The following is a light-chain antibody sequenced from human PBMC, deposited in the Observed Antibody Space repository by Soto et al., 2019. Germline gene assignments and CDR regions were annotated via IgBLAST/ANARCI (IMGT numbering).Light chain of an antibody. J-gene: IGKJ4*01. CDR2: KAS. V-gene: IGKV1-5*03. CDR1: QTISSW. Sequence: DIQMTQSPSTLSGSVGDRVTITCRASQTISSWLAWYQQKPGKAPKLLIYKASTLKSGVPSRFSGSGSGTEFTLTISSLQPDDFATYYCQHRANWQLTFGGGTKVEIK. CDR3: QHRANWQLT.